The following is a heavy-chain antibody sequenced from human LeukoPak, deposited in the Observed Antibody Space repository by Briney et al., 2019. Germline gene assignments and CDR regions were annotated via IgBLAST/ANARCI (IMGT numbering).Heavy chain of an antibody. CDR2: ISYDGSNK. CDR1: GFVFSDFG. J-gene: IGHJ4*02. CDR3: VKDHCSGGSCHSFDF. Sequence: GKSLRLSCAASGFVFSDFGILWVRQAPVKGLEWVAFISYDGSNKNYADSVKGRSSISRDNSEKTVYLQMGSLRVEDTAVYYCVKDHCSGGSCHSFDFWGQGTPVTVSS. D-gene: IGHD2-15*01. V-gene: IGHV3-30*18.